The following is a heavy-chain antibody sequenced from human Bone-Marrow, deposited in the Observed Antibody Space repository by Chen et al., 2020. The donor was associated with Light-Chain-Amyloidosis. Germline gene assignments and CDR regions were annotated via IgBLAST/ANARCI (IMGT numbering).Heavy chain of an antibody. V-gene: IGHV5-51*01. CDR2: IYPDDSDA. CDR1: GYTFPNYW. J-gene: IGHJ4*02. Sequence: EVQLEQSGPEVKKPGESLKISCKGSGYTFPNYWIGWVRQMPGKGLEWMGVIYPDDSDARYSPSFEGQVTISADNSITPAYLQWRSLKASDTAMYYCARRRDGYNFDYWGQGTLVTVSS. CDR3: ARRRDGYNFDY. D-gene: IGHD5-12*01.